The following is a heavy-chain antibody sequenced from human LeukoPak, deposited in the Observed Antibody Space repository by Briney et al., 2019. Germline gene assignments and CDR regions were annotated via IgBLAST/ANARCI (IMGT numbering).Heavy chain of an antibody. Sequence: GGSLRLSCAASGFTFSSYAMHWVHQAPGKGLEWVAVISYDGSNKYYADSVKGRFTISRDNSKNTLYLQMNSLRAEDTAVYYCARDRGSYRDDPFDYWGQGTLVTVSS. CDR2: ISYDGSNK. J-gene: IGHJ4*02. CDR3: ARDRGSYRDDPFDY. D-gene: IGHD1-26*01. V-gene: IGHV3-30-3*01. CDR1: GFTFSSYA.